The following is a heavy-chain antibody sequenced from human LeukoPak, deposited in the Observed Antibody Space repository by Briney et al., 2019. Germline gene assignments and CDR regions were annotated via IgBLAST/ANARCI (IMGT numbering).Heavy chain of an antibody. CDR2: ISGSGGTT. Sequence: PGGSLRLSCAASEFTFSSYAMSWVRQAPGKGLEWVSTISGSGGTTYHSGSVKGRFTISRDNSKNTLYLQMNSLRAEDTAVYYCARSGMYYDFWSGYYRILDYWGQGTLVTVSS. J-gene: IGHJ4*02. D-gene: IGHD3-3*01. CDR3: ARSGMYYDFWSGYYRILDY. CDR1: EFTFSSYA. V-gene: IGHV3-23*01.